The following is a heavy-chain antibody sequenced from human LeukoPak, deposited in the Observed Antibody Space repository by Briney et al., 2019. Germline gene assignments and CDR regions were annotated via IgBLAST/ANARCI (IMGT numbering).Heavy chain of an antibody. CDR2: IYYSGDT. CDR3: ARSSAAEGPTHNWFGP. V-gene: IGHV4-39*01. Sequence: PSETLSLTCSVSGGPISGTSIYWGWIRQPPGKRLEWIGSIYYSGDTYYSPSLRSRVIISVDTSRNQFSLKLTSVTAADTAVYYCARSSAAEGPTHNWFGPWGQGILVTVPS. J-gene: IGHJ5*02. D-gene: IGHD6-13*01. CDR1: GGPISGTSIY.